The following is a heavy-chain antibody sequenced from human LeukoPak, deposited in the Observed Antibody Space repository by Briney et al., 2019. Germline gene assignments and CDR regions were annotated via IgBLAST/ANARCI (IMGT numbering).Heavy chain of an antibody. J-gene: IGHJ4*02. CDR2: IKQDGSEK. D-gene: IGHD3-10*01. CDR3: ARPHPNYYGSGSNLD. CDR1: GFTFSTYW. V-gene: IGHV3-7*01. Sequence: GGSLRLSCAASGFTFSTYWMTWVRQAPGKGREWVANIKQDGSEKYYVDSVKGRFTISRDNAKNSLYLQMNSLRVEDTAVYYCARPHPNYYGSGSNLDWGQGTLVTVSS.